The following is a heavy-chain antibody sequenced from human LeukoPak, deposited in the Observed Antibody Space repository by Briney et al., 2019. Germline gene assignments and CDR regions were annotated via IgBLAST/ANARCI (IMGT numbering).Heavy chain of an antibody. Sequence: GGSLRLSCAASGFTFSSYSMNWVRQAPGKGLEWVSYISSSSSTIYYADSVKGRFTISRDNAKNSLYLQMNSLRAEDTAVYYCAREAVMPVAPVKIGTSDRPLYEYYGLDVWGQGTTVTVS. CDR3: AREAVMPVAPVKIGTSDRPLYEYYGLDV. J-gene: IGHJ6*02. CDR2: ISSSSSTI. V-gene: IGHV3-48*04. D-gene: IGHD1/OR15-1a*01. CDR1: GFTFSSYS.